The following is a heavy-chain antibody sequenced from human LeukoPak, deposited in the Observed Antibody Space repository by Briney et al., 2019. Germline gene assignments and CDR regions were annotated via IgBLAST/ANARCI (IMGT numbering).Heavy chain of an antibody. CDR1: GFTFSNYS. V-gene: IGHV3-23*01. Sequence: GGSLRLSCAASGFTFSNYSMSWVRQAPGKGLECVSVISDSGGSTDYADSVKGRFTISRDNSKNTLYLQMNSLRAEDTAVYYCAKHIAARPSYFDYWGQGTLVTVSS. CDR2: ISDSGGST. CDR3: AKHIAARPSYFDY. J-gene: IGHJ4*02. D-gene: IGHD6-6*01.